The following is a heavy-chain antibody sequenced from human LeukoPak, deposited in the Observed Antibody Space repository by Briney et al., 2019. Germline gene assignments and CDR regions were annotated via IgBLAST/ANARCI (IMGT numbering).Heavy chain of an antibody. V-gene: IGHV4-39*01. Sequence: SDTLSLTCSVSGVSISSSNSYWGWIRQPPGKGLEWIGSIYYTGNTYYNASLKSQVSISIDMSKNQFSLKITSVTAADTGVYYCARQTGSGLFILPGGQGTLVTVSS. D-gene: IGHD3/OR15-3a*01. CDR1: GVSISSSNSY. CDR2: IYYTGNT. J-gene: IGHJ4*02. CDR3: ARQTGSGLFILP.